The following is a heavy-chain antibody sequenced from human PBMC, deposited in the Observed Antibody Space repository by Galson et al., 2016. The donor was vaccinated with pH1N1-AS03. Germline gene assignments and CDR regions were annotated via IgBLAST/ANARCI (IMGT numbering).Heavy chain of an antibody. Sequence: SETLSLTCTVSRGSVNTDDYFWTWIRQPPGKGLEWIGHVFYTGATNYNPSVKGRVTISIDTSNNKFYLRLNAVSASDTAVYYCARDASGLDVWGQGTTVTVS. V-gene: IGHV4-61*08. J-gene: IGHJ6*02. CDR3: ARDASGLDV. CDR2: VFYTGAT. CDR1: RGSVNTDDYF.